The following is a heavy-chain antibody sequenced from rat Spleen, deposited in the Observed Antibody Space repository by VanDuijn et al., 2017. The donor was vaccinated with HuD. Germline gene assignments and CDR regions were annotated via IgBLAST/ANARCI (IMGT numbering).Heavy chain of an antibody. CDR2: ISTGGGNT. Sequence: EVQLVESGGGLVQPGRSMKLSCAASGFTFSNYYMAWVRQAPTKGLEWVASISTGGGNTYYRDSVKGRFTISRDNAKSTLYLQMDSLRSEDTAPYYCARQGTTEGIVKVDYWYFDFWGPGTMVTVSS. CDR3: ARQGTTEGIVKVDYWYFDF. V-gene: IGHV5-25*01. CDR1: GFTFSNYY. D-gene: IGHD1-11*01. J-gene: IGHJ1*01.